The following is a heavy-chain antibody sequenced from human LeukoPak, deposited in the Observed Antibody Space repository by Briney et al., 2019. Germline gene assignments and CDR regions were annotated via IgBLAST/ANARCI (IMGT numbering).Heavy chain of an antibody. V-gene: IGHV3-23*01. CDR3: AKDYAYYYGSGISGFDY. CDR1: GFTFSSYA. Sequence: PGGSLRLSCAASGFTFSSYAMSWVRQAPGKGLEWVSAISGSGATTYYADSVKGRFTISRDKSNNTLYLQMNSQRAEDTAVYYCAKDYAYYYGSGISGFDYWGQGTLVTVSS. CDR2: ISGSGATT. D-gene: IGHD3-10*01. J-gene: IGHJ4*02.